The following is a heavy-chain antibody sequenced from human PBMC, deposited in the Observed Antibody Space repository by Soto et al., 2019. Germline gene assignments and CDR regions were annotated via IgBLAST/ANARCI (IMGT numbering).Heavy chain of an antibody. CDR2: ISTSSTYI. D-gene: IGHD3-22*01. CDR3: ARLMKDSTGYYIEY. Sequence: GGSLRLSCAASGFNFSSYSMNWVRQAPGKGLEWVSSISTSSTYIYSADSVQGRFTISRDNAKKSLYLHMNSLRAEDTALYYCARLMKDSTGYYIEYWGQGTQVTVSS. CDR1: GFNFSSYS. J-gene: IGHJ4*02. V-gene: IGHV3-21*01.